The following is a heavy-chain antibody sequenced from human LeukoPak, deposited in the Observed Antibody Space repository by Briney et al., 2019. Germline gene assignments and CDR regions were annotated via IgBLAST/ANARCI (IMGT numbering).Heavy chain of an antibody. V-gene: IGHV4-34*01. Sequence: SETLSLTCTVSGGSISSYYWSWIRQPPGKGLEWIGEINHSGSTNYNPSLKSRVTISVDTSKNQFSLKLSSVTAADTAVYYCARGPGYWYITMVRGVNWFDPWGQGTLVTVSS. CDR3: ARGPGYWYITMVRGVNWFDP. CDR1: GGSISSYY. J-gene: IGHJ5*02. CDR2: INHSGST. D-gene: IGHD3-10*01.